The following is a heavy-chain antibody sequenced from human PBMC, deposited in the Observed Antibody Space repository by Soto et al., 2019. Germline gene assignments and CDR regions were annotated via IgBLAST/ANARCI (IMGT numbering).Heavy chain of an antibody. CDR3: ARRAYHSDSAIDV. CDR1: GFTYSDFA. CDR2: ISYDGSDK. D-gene: IGHD3-22*01. V-gene: IGHV3-30*09. Sequence: QVQLVESGGGVVQPGRSLRLSCAASGFTYSDFALHWVRQAPGKGLEWVAFISYDGSDKYYTDSVKGRFAISRGNSKDTLYLQMNSLRPEDTAVYYCARRAYHSDSAIDVWGQGTTVTVSS. J-gene: IGHJ6*02.